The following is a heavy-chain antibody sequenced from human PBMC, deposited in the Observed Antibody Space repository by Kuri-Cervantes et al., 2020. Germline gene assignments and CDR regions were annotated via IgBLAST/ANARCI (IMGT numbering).Heavy chain of an antibody. CDR2: INPNIGTA. D-gene: IGHD2-8*01. Sequence: SVKVSCKASGGTFSSYAISWVRQAPGQGLEWMGGINPNIGTANYAQKFQGRVTITRDTSASTAYMEMSRLRSEDTAVYYCARGGPNGLNSFDFWGQGTMVTVSS. CDR1: GGTFSSYA. CDR3: ARGGPNGLNSFDF. J-gene: IGHJ3*01. V-gene: IGHV1-69*05.